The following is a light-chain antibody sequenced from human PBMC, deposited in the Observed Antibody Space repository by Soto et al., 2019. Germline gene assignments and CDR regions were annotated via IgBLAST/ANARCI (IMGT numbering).Light chain of an antibody. CDR2: GAS. Sequence: DIQMTQSPSSLSASVGDRVNITCRASQSISSYLNWYQQKPGKAPMLLIYGASILQSGVPSRFGGSGSGTDFTLTISSLQPEDFATYYCQQSYSMPPITFGQGTRLEI. CDR1: QSISSY. CDR3: QQSYSMPPIT. V-gene: IGKV1-39*01. J-gene: IGKJ5*01.